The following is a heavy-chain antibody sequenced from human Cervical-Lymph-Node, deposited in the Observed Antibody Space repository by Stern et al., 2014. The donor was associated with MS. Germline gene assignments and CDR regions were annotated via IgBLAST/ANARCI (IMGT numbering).Heavy chain of an antibody. CDR3: TRGDLVIVSVVLGRFDP. CDR1: GYSFRDFY. D-gene: IGHD2/OR15-2a*01. Sequence: VQLVQSGAEVKKPGASMKVSCKASGYSFRDFYIHWVRKAPGQGLEWMGRINPKSGGTKYAQKFRGRVTMTRYTSISTAYMELSRLKSDDTAVYYCTRGDLVIVSVVLGRFDPWGQGTLATVAS. V-gene: IGHV1-2*06. CDR2: INPKSGGT. J-gene: IGHJ5*02.